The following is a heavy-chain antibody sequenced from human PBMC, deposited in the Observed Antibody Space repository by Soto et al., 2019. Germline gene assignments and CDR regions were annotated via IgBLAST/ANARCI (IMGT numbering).Heavy chain of an antibody. D-gene: IGHD3-22*01. CDR2: MNPNSGNT. J-gene: IGHJ5*02. CDR3: ARTRTIRPMSSPRSWFDP. CDR1: GYTFTSYD. Sequence: QVQLVQSGAEVKKPGASVKVSCKASGYTFTSYDINWVRQATGQGLEWMGWMNPNSGNTGYAQKFQGRVTMTRNTSISTAYMELSSLRSEDTAVYYCARTRTIRPMSSPRSWFDPWGQGTLVTVSS. V-gene: IGHV1-8*01.